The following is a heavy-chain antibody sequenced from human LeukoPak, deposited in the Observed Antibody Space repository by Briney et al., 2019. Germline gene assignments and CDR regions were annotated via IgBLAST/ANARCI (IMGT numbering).Heavy chain of an antibody. Sequence: PGGSLRLSCAASGFTFTNYAMSWVRQTPGKGLEWVSATVGSGPDTYHADSVKGRFTISRDNSKNTLYLQINSLRAEDTAVYYCAKDSYDTSIWGQGTLVTVSA. J-gene: IGHJ4*02. V-gene: IGHV3-23*01. D-gene: IGHD3-22*01. CDR3: AKDSYDTSI. CDR2: TVGSGPDT. CDR1: GFTFTNYA.